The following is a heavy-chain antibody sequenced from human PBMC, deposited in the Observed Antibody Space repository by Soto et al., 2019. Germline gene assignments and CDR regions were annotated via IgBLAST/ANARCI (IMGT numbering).Heavy chain of an antibody. CDR1: GFTFSSYD. D-gene: IGHD7-27*01. CDR3: ARRGLGLAFDY. Sequence: PGGSLRLSCAASGFTFSSYDMHWVRQVTGKGLEWVSAIGSDGGTYYRGSVKGRFSTSRENARNSLHLQMNSLTAGDTAVYYCARRGLGLAFDYWGQGTLVTVSS. V-gene: IGHV3-13*01. CDR2: IGSDGGT. J-gene: IGHJ4*02.